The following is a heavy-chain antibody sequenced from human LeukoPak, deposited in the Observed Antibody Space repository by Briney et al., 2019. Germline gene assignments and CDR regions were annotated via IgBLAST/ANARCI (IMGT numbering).Heavy chain of an antibody. Sequence: GGSLRLSCAASGFTFDDYAMHWVRQAPGKGLEWVSGISWNSGSIGYADSVKGRFTISRDSAKNSLYLQMNSLRAEDTALYYCAKDSGGWYNWFDPWGQGTLVTVSS. V-gene: IGHV3-9*01. CDR2: ISWNSGSI. D-gene: IGHD6-19*01. CDR1: GFTFDDYA. J-gene: IGHJ5*02. CDR3: AKDSGGWYNWFDP.